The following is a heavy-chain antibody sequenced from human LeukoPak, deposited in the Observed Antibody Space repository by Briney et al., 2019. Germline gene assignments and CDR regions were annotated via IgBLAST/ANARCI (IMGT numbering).Heavy chain of an antibody. D-gene: IGHD3-22*01. CDR3: ARARKRAYYDSSGPYYFDY. J-gene: IGHJ4*02. CDR2: INHSGST. V-gene: IGHV4-34*01. Sequence: SETLSLTCAVYGGSFSGYYWSWIRQPPGKGLEWIGEINHSGSTNYNPSLKSRVTISVDTSKNQFSLKLSSVTAADTAVYYCARARKRAYYDSSGPYYFDYWGQGTLVTVSS. CDR1: GGSFSGYY.